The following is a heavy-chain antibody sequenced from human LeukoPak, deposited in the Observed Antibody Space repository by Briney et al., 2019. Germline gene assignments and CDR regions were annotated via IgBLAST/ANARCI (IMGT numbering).Heavy chain of an antibody. V-gene: IGHV1-18*04. CDR2: ISAYNGNT. Sequence: ASVKVSCKASGYTFTSYGISWVRQAPGQGLEWMGWISAYNGNTNYAQKLQGRVTMTTDTSTSTAYTELRSLRSDDTAVYYCARSLAVAGTGFLFYWGQGTLVTVSS. CDR1: GYTFTSYG. D-gene: IGHD6-19*01. CDR3: ARSLAVAGTGFLFY. J-gene: IGHJ4*02.